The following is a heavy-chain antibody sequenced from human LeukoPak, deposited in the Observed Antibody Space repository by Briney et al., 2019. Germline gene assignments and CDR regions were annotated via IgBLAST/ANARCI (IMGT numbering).Heavy chain of an antibody. J-gene: IGHJ3*02. Sequence: SETLPLTCAVYGGSFSGYYWSWIRQPPGKGLEWIGEINRSGSTNYNPSLKSRVTISVDTSKNQFSLKLSSVTAADTAVYYCARENRSGWYGNALDIWGQGTMVTVSS. CDR1: GGSFSGYY. CDR2: INRSGST. CDR3: ARENRSGWYGNALDI. V-gene: IGHV4-34*01. D-gene: IGHD6-19*01.